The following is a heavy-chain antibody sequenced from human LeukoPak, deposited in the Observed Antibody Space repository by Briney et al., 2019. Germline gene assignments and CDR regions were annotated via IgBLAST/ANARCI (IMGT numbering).Heavy chain of an antibody. CDR2: IYTSGST. V-gene: IGHV4-61*02. CDR3: ARAPYWGSSHFDY. CDR1: GGSISSGSYY. D-gene: IGHD3-16*01. J-gene: IGHJ4*02. Sequence: PSETQSLTCTVSGGSISSGSYYWSWIRQPAGKGLEWIGRIYTSGSTNYNPSLKSRVTISVDTSKNQFSLKLSSVTAADTAVYYCARAPYWGSSHFDYWGQGTLVTVSS.